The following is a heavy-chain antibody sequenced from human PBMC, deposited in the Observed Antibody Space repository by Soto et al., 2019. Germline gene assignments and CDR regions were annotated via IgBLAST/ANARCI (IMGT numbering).Heavy chain of an antibody. CDR2: IFPSDSDT. V-gene: IGHV5-51*01. D-gene: IGHD3-22*01. J-gene: IGHJ5*02. CDR3: ARKDKSGYFNWFDP. Sequence: GESLKISCRTSGYKFTSSWIAWVRQKPGKGLEWMGIIFPSDSDTRYSPSFQGQVTISADRSTSTVFLQWTSLKASDTAVYFCARKDKSGYFNWFDPWGQGTLVTVSS. CDR1: GYKFTSSW.